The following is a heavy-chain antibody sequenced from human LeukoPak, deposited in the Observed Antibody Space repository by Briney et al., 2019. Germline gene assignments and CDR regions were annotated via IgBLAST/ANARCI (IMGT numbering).Heavy chain of an antibody. Sequence: SETLSLTCTVSGGSISSYYWSWIRQPPGKGLEWIGYIYYSGSTNYNPSLKSRVTISVDTSKNQFSLKLSSVTAADTAVYYCARGGGVYCSSTSCYANWFDPWGQGTLVTVSS. D-gene: IGHD2-2*01. J-gene: IGHJ5*02. CDR1: GGSISSYY. V-gene: IGHV4-59*01. CDR3: ARGGGVYCSSTSCYANWFDP. CDR2: IYYSGST.